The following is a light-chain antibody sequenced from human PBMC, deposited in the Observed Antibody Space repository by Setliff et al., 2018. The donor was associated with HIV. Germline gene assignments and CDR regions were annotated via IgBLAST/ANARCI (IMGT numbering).Light chain of an antibody. CDR2: DVS. CDR3: SSYSSNSTPYV. V-gene: IGLV2-14*03. CDR1: SSDIGSYYY. Sequence: SALTQPASVSGYPGQSVTISCTGTSSDIGSYYYVSWYQQHPGKAPKLVIYDVSNRPSGVSDRFSGSRSGNTASLTISGLQAEDEADYYCSSYSSNSTPYVFGSGTKVTVL. J-gene: IGLJ1*01.